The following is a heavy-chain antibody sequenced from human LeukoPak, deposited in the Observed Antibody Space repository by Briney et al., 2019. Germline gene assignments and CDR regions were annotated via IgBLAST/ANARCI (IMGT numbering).Heavy chain of an antibody. CDR2: ISSSGSTI. D-gene: IGHD3-10*01. V-gene: IGHV3-11*01. Sequence: GGSLRLSCAASGFTFSDYYMSWIRQAPGKGLEWVSYISSSGSTIYYADSVKGRFTISRDNAKNSLYLQMNSLRAEDTAVYYCARDLAMVRGVIIGPFDYWGQGTLVTVSS. J-gene: IGHJ4*02. CDR1: GFTFSDYY. CDR3: ARDLAMVRGVIIGPFDY.